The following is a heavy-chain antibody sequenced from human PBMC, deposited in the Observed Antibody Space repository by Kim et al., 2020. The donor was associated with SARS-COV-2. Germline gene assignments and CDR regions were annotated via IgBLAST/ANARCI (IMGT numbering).Heavy chain of an antibody. V-gene: IGHV3-9*01. D-gene: IGHD3-10*01. Sequence: YADSVKGRFTISRDNAKNSLYLQMNSLRAEDTALYYCAKDVYGSGSYMDVWGQGTTVTVSS. CDR3: AKDVYGSGSYMDV. J-gene: IGHJ6*02.